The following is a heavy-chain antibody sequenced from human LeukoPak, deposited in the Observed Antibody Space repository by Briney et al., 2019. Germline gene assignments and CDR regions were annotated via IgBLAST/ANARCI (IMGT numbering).Heavy chain of an antibody. Sequence: PSETLSLTCAVYGGSFSGYYWSWIRQPPGKGLEWIGEINHSGSTNYNPSLKSRVTISVDTSKNQFSLKLSSVTAADTAVYYCARGPLMITFGGVKWNWFDPWGQGTLVTVSS. J-gene: IGHJ5*02. CDR1: GGSFSGYY. D-gene: IGHD3-16*01. CDR2: INHSGST. V-gene: IGHV4-34*01. CDR3: ARGPLMITFGGVKWNWFDP.